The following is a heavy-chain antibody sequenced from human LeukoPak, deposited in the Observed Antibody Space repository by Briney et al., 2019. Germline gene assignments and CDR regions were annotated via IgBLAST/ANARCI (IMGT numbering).Heavy chain of an antibody. V-gene: IGHV4-39*01. CDR3: ARASKGGYSYVRRAFDI. CDR2: IYYTGNT. CDR1: GGSISSSSYY. D-gene: IGHD5-18*01. Sequence: SETLSLTCSVSGGSISSSSYYWGWIRQPPGKGLEWIGSIYYTGNTYYNPSLKSRVTISVDTSKNQFSLKLSSVTAADTAVYYCARASKGGYSYVRRAFDIWGQGTMVTVSS. J-gene: IGHJ3*02.